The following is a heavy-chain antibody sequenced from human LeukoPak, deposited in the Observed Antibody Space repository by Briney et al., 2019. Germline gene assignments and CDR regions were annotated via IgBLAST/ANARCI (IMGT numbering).Heavy chain of an antibody. CDR1: GFTLSSYP. CDR2: FIRGST. CDR3: TRAAPYGTSWYGTNDY. V-gene: IGHV3-23*01. D-gene: IGHD6-13*01. J-gene: IGHJ4*02. Sequence: GGSLRLSCAASGFTLSSYPMNWVRQAPGKGLEWVSTFIRGSTYYADTVQGRFTISRDSSKNTLYLQMKSLRADDTALYFCTRAAPYGTSWYGTNDYWGQGTLVAVSS.